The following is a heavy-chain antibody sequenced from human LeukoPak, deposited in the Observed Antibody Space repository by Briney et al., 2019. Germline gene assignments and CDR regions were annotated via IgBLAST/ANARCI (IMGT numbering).Heavy chain of an antibody. CDR2: ISYDGSNK. CDR1: GFSVSSSY. V-gene: IGHV3-30-3*01. J-gene: IGHJ4*02. Sequence: GGSLRLSCAASGFSVSSSYMSWVRQAPGKGLEWVAVISYDGSNKYYADSVKGRFTISRDNSKNTLYLQMNSLRAEDTAVYYCARVPRGVVVNWGQGTLVTVSS. D-gene: IGHD3-22*01. CDR3: ARVPRGVVVN.